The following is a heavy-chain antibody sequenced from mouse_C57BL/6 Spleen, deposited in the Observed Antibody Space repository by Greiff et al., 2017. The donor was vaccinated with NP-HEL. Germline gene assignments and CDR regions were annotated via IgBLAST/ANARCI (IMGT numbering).Heavy chain of an antibody. CDR1: GYTFTSYW. CDR3: AGPYYGSSYVYFDV. V-gene: IGHV1-69*01. J-gene: IGHJ1*03. CDR2: IDPSDSYT. D-gene: IGHD1-1*01. Sequence: QVQLQQPGAELVMPGASVKLSCKASGYTFTSYWMHWVKQRPGQGLEWIGEIDPSDSYTNYNQKFKGKSTLTVDKSSSTAYMQLSSLTSEDSAVYYCAGPYYGSSYVYFDVWGTGTTVTVSS.